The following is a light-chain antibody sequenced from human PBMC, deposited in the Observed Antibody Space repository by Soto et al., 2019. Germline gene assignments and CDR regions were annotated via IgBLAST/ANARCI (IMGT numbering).Light chain of an antibody. J-gene: IGKJ2*01. CDR3: QQYGSSPYT. CDR2: GAS. Sequence: EIVLTQSPGTLSVSPGERATISCRASQTVSSSSLAWYQQKPGQAPRLLIYGASGRATGIPDKFSGSGSGTDFTLTISRLEPEDFAVYYCQQYGSSPYTFGQGTKLEI. V-gene: IGKV3-20*01. CDR1: QTVSSSS.